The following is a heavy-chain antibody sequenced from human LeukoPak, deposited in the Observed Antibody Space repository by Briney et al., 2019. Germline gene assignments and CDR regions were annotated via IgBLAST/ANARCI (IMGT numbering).Heavy chain of an antibody. CDR2: INPSRGDT. J-gene: IGHJ5*02. V-gene: IGHV1-2*02. CDR1: GYTFSDYS. D-gene: IGHD6-13*01. CDR3: ARSSSWYRDWFDP. Sequence: ASVKVSCKASGYTFSDYSMHWVRPAPGQGLKWMGWINPSRGDTNYAQKLQGRVTMTTDTSTSTAYMELRSLRSDDTAVYYCARSSSWYRDWFDPWGQGTLVTVSS.